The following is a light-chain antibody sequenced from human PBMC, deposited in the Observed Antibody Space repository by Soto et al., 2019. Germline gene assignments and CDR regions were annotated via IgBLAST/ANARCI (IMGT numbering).Light chain of an antibody. J-gene: IGKJ5*01. CDR3: QQYDNLPRSIT. CDR2: DAS. Sequence: DIQMTQSPSSLSASVGDRVTITCQASQDISNYLNWYQQKPGKAPKLLIYDASNLETGVPSRFSGSGSGTDFTFTISSLQPEDIATYHCQQYDNLPRSITFGQGTRLEIK. V-gene: IGKV1-33*01. CDR1: QDISNY.